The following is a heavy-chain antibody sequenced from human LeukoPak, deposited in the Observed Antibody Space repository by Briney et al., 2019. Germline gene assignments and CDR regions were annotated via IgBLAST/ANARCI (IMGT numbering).Heavy chain of an antibody. V-gene: IGHV3-30*02. CDR2: IQSGENNK. D-gene: IGHD1-1*01. CDR1: GFTVSTHG. CDR3: AKDSNWAFDY. J-gene: IGHJ4*02. Sequence: GGSLRLSCGASGFTVSTHGMHWVRQAPGKGLEWVAFIQSGENNKYYADSVKGRFTVSRDNSKNTLYLQMNSLRSEDTAIYYCAKDSNWAFDYWGRGTLVTVSS.